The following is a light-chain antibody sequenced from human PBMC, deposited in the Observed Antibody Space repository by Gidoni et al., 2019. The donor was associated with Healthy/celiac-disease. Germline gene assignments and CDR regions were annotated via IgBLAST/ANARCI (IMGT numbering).Light chain of an antibody. J-gene: IGKJ1*01. V-gene: IGKV3-20*01. CDR1: QSVSSSY. CDR3: QQYGSSPYVT. Sequence: EIVLTQSPGTLSLSPGERATLSCRASQSVSSSYLAWYQQKPGQAPRLLIYGASSRATGIPDRFSGSGSGTGFTLTISRLEPEDFAVYYCQQYGSSPYVTFGQGTKVEIK. CDR2: GAS.